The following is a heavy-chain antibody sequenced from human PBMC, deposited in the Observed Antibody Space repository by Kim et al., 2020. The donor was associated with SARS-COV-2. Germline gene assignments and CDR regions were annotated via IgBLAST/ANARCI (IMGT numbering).Heavy chain of an antibody. CDR1: GFALSGYE. D-gene: IGHD3-16*01. Sequence: GGSLRLSCVASGFALSGYEMHWVRQTPGKGLVWVSCINTGGGAVDYADSVRGRFTISRDDAKNSLYLQMNSLRAEDTAVYYCVRGGLRFPGFDP. CDR2: INTGGGAV. J-gene: IGHJ5*02. V-gene: IGHV3-48*03. CDR3: VRGGLRFPGFDP.